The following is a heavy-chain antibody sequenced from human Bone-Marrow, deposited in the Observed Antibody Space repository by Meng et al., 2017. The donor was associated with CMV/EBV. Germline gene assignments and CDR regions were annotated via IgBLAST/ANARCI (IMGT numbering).Heavy chain of an antibody. D-gene: IGHD3-3*01. J-gene: IGHJ6*02. Sequence: GGSLRLSCAASGFTFSNAWMSWVRQAPGKGLEWVGRIKSKTDGGTTDYAAPVKGRFTISRDDSKNTLYLQMNSLKTEDTAVYYCGVEFYYYYGMDVWGQGTTVTVSS. CDR1: GFTFSNAW. CDR2: IKSKTDGGTT. CDR3: GVEFYYYYGMDV. V-gene: IGHV3-15*01.